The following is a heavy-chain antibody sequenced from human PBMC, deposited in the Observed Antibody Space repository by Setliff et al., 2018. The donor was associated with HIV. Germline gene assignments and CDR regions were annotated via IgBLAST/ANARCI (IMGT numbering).Heavy chain of an antibody. CDR2: IYHSGFT. Sequence: SETLSLTCTVSGYSISSGYYWGWIRLPPGKGLEWIGDIYHSGFTIYNPSLKSRVTLSLDTSKNQFSLKLSSVTAADTAVYFCVRHASGDSVSPISYWFDPWGQGTLVTV. V-gene: IGHV4-38-2*02. J-gene: IGHJ5*02. CDR1: GYSISSGYY. CDR3: VRHASGDSVSPISYWFDP. D-gene: IGHD4-17*01.